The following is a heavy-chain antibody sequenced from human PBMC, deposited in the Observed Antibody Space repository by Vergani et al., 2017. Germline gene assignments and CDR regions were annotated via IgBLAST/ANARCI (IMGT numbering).Heavy chain of an antibody. CDR1: GFTFSSYG. J-gene: IGHJ6*02. CDR2: IRYDGSNK. CDR3: AKHSALLWFGVLWGGMDV. Sequence: QVQLVESGGGVVQPGGSLRLSCAASGFTFSSYGMHWVRQAPGKGLEWVAFIRYDGSNKYYADSVKGRVTISRDNSKNTLYRQMNSLRSEDTAVYYCAKHSALLWFGVLWGGMDVWGQGTTVTVSS. D-gene: IGHD3-10*01. V-gene: IGHV3-30*02.